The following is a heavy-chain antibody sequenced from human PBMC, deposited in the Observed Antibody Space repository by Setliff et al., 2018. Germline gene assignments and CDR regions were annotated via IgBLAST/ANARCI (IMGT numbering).Heavy chain of an antibody. CDR3: ARAHVVFAISAPAWYFEV. J-gene: IGHJ2*01. CDR2: INNSGST. Sequence: SETLSLTCAVYGGSFSGYQWSWIRQPPGKGLEWSGEINNSGSTNYNPSLKSRVSISVEKSKNQFYLKLTSVTAADTAVYYCARAHVVFAISAPAWYFEVWGRGTQVTVSS. V-gene: IGHV4-34*01. CDR1: GGSFSGYQ. D-gene: IGHD2-21*01.